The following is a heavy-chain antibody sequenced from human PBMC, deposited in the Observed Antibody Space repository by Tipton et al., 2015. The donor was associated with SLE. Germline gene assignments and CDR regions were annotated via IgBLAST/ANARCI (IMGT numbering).Heavy chain of an antibody. V-gene: IGHV4-39*07. CDR1: GGSISSSSYY. CDR3: AREVAGTMEAFDI. Sequence: PGLVKPSETLSLTCTVSGGSISSSSYYWGWIRQPAGKGLEWIGYIYHTGSTYYNPSLESRVTISVDTSKNQFSLKLSSVTAADTAVYYCAREVAGTMEAFDIWGQGTMGTVSS. J-gene: IGHJ3*02. D-gene: IGHD6-19*01. CDR2: IYHTGST.